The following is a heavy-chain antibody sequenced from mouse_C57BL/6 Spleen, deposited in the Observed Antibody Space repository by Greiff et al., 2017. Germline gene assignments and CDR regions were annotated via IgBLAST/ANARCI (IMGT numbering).Heavy chain of an antibody. V-gene: IGHV1-64*01. D-gene: IGHD1-1*01. Sequence: QVQLQQPGAELVKPGASVKLSCKASGYTFTSYWMHWVKQRPGQGLEWIGMIHPNSGSTNYNEKFKSKATLTVDKSSSTAYMQISSLTSEDSAVYYCARYDGSYYYAMDYWGQGTSVTVSS. CDR3: ARYDGSYYYAMDY. CDR1: GYTFTSYW. J-gene: IGHJ4*01. CDR2: IHPNSGST.